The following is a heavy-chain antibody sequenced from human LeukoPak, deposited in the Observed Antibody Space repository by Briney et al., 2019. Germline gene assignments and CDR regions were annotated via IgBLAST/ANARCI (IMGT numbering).Heavy chain of an antibody. V-gene: IGHV4-59*01. CDR1: GGSISSYY. Sequence: SETLSLTCTVSGGSISSYYWSWIRQPPGKGLEWIGYIYYSGSTNYNPSLKSRVTISVDTSKNQFSLKLSSVTAADTAVCYCARVFGPRIAAAGYYFDYWGQGTLVTVSS. CDR2: IYYSGST. J-gene: IGHJ4*02. D-gene: IGHD6-13*01. CDR3: ARVFGPRIAAAGYYFDY.